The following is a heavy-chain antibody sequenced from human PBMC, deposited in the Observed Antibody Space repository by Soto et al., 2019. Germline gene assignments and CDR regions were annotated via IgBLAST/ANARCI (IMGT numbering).Heavy chain of an antibody. J-gene: IGHJ5*02. CDR1: GGSISSSSYY. Sequence: TSVTMSVTCPVAGGSISSSSYYWGRNSKPPGKGLEWIGSIYYSGSTYYNPSLKSRVTISVDTSKNQFSLKLSSVTAADTAVYYCARQGYYGSGSYYKFRWFDPWGQGTPVTVSS. CDR2: IYYSGST. D-gene: IGHD3-10*01. V-gene: IGHV4-39*01. CDR3: ARQGYYGSGSYYKFRWFDP.